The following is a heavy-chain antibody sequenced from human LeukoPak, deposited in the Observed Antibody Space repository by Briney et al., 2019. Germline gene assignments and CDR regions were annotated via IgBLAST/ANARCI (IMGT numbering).Heavy chain of an antibody. CDR1: GYTFTNYA. Sequence: ASVKVSCKASGYTFTNYAVHWVRQAPGQRLEWMGWINTVNGDTKYSQNFQARVTITRDTSASTAYMELSSLRSEDTAVYYCIRFNSNWYFDYWGQGTLVTVSS. J-gene: IGHJ4*02. CDR3: IRFNSNWYFDY. V-gene: IGHV1-3*04. D-gene: IGHD6-13*01. CDR2: INTVNGDT.